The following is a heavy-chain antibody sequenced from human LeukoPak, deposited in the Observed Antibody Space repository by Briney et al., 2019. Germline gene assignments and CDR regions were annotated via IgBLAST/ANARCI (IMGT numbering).Heavy chain of an antibody. D-gene: IGHD2-2*01. CDR2: INHSGST. V-gene: IGHV4-34*01. CDR3: ARQSTEGGWFDP. Sequence: SETLSLTCAVYGGSFSGYYWSWLRQPPGKGVEGIGEINHSGSTNDNPSLKRRVTISVDTSKKQFSLKLSSVTAAATAVYYCARQSTEGGWFDPWGQGTLVTVSS. J-gene: IGHJ5*02. CDR1: GGSFSGYY.